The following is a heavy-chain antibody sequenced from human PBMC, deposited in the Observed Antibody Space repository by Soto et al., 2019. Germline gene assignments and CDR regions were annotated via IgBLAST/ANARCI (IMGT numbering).Heavy chain of an antibody. Sequence: QVHLVQSGAEVKKPGASVNVSCKASGYTFTTYGISWVRQAPGQGLEWMGWISAYNGNTNYAQKFQGRVTMTTDTSTSTAYMELRSPRSDDTAMYYCARSSSWFDWFDPWGQGTLVTASS. CDR3: ARSSSWFDWFDP. V-gene: IGHV1-18*01. CDR1: GYTFTTYG. CDR2: ISAYNGNT. J-gene: IGHJ5*02. D-gene: IGHD6-13*01.